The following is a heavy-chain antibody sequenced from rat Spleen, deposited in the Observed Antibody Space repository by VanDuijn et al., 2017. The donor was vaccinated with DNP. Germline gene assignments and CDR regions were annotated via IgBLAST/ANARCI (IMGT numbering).Heavy chain of an antibody. CDR2: IWAGETT. V-gene: IGHV2-72*01. CDR1: GFSLTSNG. Sequence: QVQLKESGPGLVQPSQTLSLTCTVAGFSLTSNGVGWVRQPLGKGMVWMGTIWAGETTHYNSAVQSRLSISRDTSKRQVFLKMNSLQPEYTGTYYCARHKNWYFDFWGPGTMVTVSS. J-gene: IGHJ1*01. CDR3: ARHKNWYFDF.